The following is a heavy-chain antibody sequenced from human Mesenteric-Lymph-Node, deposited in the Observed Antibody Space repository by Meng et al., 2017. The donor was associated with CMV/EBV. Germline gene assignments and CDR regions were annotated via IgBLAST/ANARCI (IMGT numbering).Heavy chain of an antibody. CDR3: AGRPYYDFWSGNNLDSDY. Sequence: SFLCYYWTWIRQPPGTGLEWIGELNHRGSTNSNPSLKSRVTISVDTSKNQFSLKLSSVTAADTAVYYCAGRPYYDFWSGNNLDSDYWGQGTLVTVSS. V-gene: IGHV4-34*01. D-gene: IGHD3-3*01. CDR2: LNHRGST. J-gene: IGHJ4*02. CDR1: SFLCYY.